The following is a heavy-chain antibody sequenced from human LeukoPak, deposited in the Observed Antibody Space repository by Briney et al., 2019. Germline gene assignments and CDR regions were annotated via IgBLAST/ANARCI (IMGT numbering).Heavy chain of an antibody. CDR2: IIPILGIA. J-gene: IGHJ5*02. D-gene: IGHD5-18*01. Sequence: SVKVSCKASGGTFSSYTISWVRQAPGQGLEWMGRIIPILGIANYAQKFQGRVTITADKSTSTAYMELSSLRSEGTAVYYCARVGRGYSDRWWFDPWGQGTLVTVSS. CDR3: ARVGRGYSDRWWFDP. V-gene: IGHV1-69*02. CDR1: GGTFSSYT.